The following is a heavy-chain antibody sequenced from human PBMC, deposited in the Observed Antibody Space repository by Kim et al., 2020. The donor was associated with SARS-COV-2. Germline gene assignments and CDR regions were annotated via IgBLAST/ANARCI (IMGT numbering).Heavy chain of an antibody. Sequence: ASVKVSCKASGYTFTSYAMNWVRHAPGQGLEWMGWINTNTGNPTYAQGFTGRFVFSLDTSVSTAYLQISSLKAEDTAVYYCATIGTYCSSTSCGSIAASDYWGQGTLVTVSS. D-gene: IGHD2-2*01. V-gene: IGHV7-4-1*02. J-gene: IGHJ4*02. CDR1: GYTFTSYA. CDR3: ATIGTYCSSTSCGSIAASDY. CDR2: INTNTGNP.